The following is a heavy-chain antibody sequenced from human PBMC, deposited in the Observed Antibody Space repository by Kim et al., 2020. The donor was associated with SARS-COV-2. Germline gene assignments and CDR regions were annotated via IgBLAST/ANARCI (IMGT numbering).Heavy chain of an antibody. Sequence: ASVKVSCKASGYTFTNNAISWVRQAPGQGLEWMGWINTDTGNPTYAQAFTRRFVFSVDTSVTTAYLQISSLEAEDTALYYFARVIWGTYRYTDYWGQGPL. CDR1: GYTFTNNA. CDR3: ARVIWGTYRYTDY. J-gene: IGHJ4*02. V-gene: IGHV7-4-1*02. D-gene: IGHD3-16*02. CDR2: INTDTGNP.